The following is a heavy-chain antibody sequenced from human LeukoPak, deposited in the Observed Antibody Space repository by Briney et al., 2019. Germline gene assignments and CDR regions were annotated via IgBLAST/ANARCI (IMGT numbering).Heavy chain of an antibody. D-gene: IGHD6-19*01. V-gene: IGHV3-33*06. CDR2: IWYDGSNK. CDR1: GFTFSSYG. CDR3: AKDLRQRLVLGAVAFDI. Sequence: GGSLRLSCAASGFTFSSYGMHWVRQAPGKGLEWVAVIWYDGSNKYYADSVKGRFTISRDNSKNTLYLQMNSLRAEDTAVYYCAKDLRQRLVLGAVAFDIWGQGTMVTVSS. J-gene: IGHJ3*02.